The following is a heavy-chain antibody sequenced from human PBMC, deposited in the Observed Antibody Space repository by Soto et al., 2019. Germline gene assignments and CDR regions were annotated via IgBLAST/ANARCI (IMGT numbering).Heavy chain of an antibody. CDR2: IYYSGST. D-gene: IGHD6-6*01. V-gene: IGHV4-39*01. CDR3: ASDGDSTSSSNYYYYMDV. Sequence: PSETLSLTCTVSGGSISSSSDYWGWIRQPPGKGLEWIGSIYYSGSTDYNPSLKSRVTISVDTSKNQFSLRLSSVTAADTAVYYCASDGDSTSSSNYYYYMDVWGKGTTVTVSS. J-gene: IGHJ6*03. CDR1: GGSISSSSDY.